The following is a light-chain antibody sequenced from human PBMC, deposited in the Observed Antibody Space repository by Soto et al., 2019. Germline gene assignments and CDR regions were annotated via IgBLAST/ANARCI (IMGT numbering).Light chain of an antibody. V-gene: IGKV1-39*01. CDR2: AAS. Sequence: DIQMTQYPSSLSASVGDRVTITCRASQYISTNLNWYQKKPGKAPNLLIHAASTLHSGVPSRFSGSGSGTYFTLTISSLQPDDFATYYCQQSYMTPPDTFGQGTKLEIK. J-gene: IGKJ2*01. CDR1: QYISTN. CDR3: QQSYMTPPDT.